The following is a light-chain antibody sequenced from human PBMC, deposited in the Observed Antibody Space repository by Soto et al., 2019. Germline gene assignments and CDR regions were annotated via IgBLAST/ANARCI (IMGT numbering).Light chain of an antibody. Sequence: SYELTQPPSVSVSPGQTASITCSGDKLGDKYVCWYQQKPGQSPVLVIYQDTKRPSGIPERFSGSNSGNTATLTISGTQAMDEADYYCQAWDNSPHVVFGGGTKLTVL. CDR3: QAWDNSPHVV. V-gene: IGLV3-1*01. CDR2: QDT. CDR1: KLGDKY. J-gene: IGLJ2*01.